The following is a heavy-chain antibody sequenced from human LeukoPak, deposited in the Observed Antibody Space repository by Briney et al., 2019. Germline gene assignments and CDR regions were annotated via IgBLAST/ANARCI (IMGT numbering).Heavy chain of an antibody. CDR2: IYYSGST. CDR3: ARHVIQGGGGLLWFGEPIMGHDWYFDL. D-gene: IGHD3-10*01. J-gene: IGHJ2*01. Sequence: SETLSLTCTVSGGSISSSSYYWGWIRQPPGKGLEWIGSIYYSGSTYYNPSLKGRVTISVDTSKNQFSLKLSSVTAADTAVYYCARHVIQGGGGLLWFGEPIMGHDWYFDLWGRGTLVTVSS. V-gene: IGHV4-39*01. CDR1: GGSISSSSYY.